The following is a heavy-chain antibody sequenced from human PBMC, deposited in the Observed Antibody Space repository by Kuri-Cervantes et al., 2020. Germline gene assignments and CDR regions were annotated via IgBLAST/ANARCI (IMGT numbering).Heavy chain of an antibody. CDR3: ARGGRYDSSGYYY. CDR1: GYSFTSYG. CDR2: ISAYNGNT. D-gene: IGHD3-22*01. Sequence: GESLKISCKGSGYSFTSYGISWVRQAPGQGLEWMGWISAYNGNTNYAQKLQGRVTMTTDTSTSTAYMELRSLRSDDTAVYYCARGGRYDSSGYYYWGQGTLVTVSS. J-gene: IGHJ4*02. V-gene: IGHV1-18*01.